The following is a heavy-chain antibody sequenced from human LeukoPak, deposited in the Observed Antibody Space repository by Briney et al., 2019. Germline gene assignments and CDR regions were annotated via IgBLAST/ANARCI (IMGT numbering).Heavy chain of an antibody. CDR3: ARDNRATPYYYYYMDV. CDR1: GFTFSSYS. J-gene: IGHJ6*03. Sequence: GGSLRLSCAASGFTFSSYSMNWVRQAPGKGLEWVSSISSSSSYIYYADSVKGRFTISRDNAKNSLYLQMNSLRAEDTAVYYCARDNRATPYYYYYMDVWGKGTTVTVSS. V-gene: IGHV3-21*01. D-gene: IGHD2-15*01. CDR2: ISSSSSYI.